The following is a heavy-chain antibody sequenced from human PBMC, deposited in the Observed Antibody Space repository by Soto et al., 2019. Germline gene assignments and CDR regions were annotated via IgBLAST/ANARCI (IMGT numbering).Heavy chain of an antibody. D-gene: IGHD3-10*01. CDR2: ISAYNGNT. CDR1: GYTFTSYG. Sequence: QVQLVQSGAEVKKPGASVKVSCKASGYTFTSYGISWVRQAPGQGLEWMGWISAYNGNTNYAQQLQGRVTMTTDTSTSTAYMELRSLRSYDTAVYYCARHAYYYGSGSYGGSYWFDPWGQGPLVTVSS. J-gene: IGHJ5*02. V-gene: IGHV1-18*01. CDR3: ARHAYYYGSGSYGGSYWFDP.